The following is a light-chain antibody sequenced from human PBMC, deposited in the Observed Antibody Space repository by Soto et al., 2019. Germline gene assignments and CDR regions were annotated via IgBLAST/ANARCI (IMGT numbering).Light chain of an antibody. CDR2: GAS. J-gene: IGKJ1*01. V-gene: IGKV3-20*01. Sequence: EIVLTQSPGTLSLSPGERATLSCRASQSVSSSYLAWYQQKPGQPPRLLIYGASSRATGIPDRFSGSGSGTAFTHTISRLEPEDVAVYYCQQYGSSPLTFGQGTKVEIK. CDR3: QQYGSSPLT. CDR1: QSVSSSY.